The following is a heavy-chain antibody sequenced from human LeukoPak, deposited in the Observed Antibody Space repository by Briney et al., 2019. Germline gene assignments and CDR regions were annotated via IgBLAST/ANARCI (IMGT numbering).Heavy chain of an antibody. CDR1: GGSFSGYY. J-gene: IGHJ4*02. Sequence: SETLSLTCAVYGGSFSGYYWSWIRQPPGKGLEWIGEINHSGSTNYNPSLKSRVTISVDTSKNQFSLKLSSVTAADTAVYYCVRRVRFEDTWIFDYWGQGILVTVSS. V-gene: IGHV4-34*01. CDR3: VRRVRFEDTWIFDY. CDR2: INHSGST. D-gene: IGHD1-20*01.